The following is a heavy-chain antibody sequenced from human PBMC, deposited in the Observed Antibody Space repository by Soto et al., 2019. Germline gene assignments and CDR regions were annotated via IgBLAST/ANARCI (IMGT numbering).Heavy chain of an antibody. Sequence: QVQLVQSGAEVKKPGASVKVSCKASGYTFTGYYMHWVRQAPGQGLEWMGWINPNSGGTNYAQKLRGGVTMTWGRSRCTAYLELSRLRSDDTAVYYCASGLDDSGGYWGQGTLVTVSS. CDR3: ASGLDDSGGY. J-gene: IGHJ4*02. CDR1: GYTFTGYY. D-gene: IGHD1-26*01. V-gene: IGHV1-2*02. CDR2: INPNSGGT.